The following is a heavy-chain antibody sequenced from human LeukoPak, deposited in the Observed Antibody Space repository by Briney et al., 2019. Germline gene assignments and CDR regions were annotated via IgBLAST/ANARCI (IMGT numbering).Heavy chain of an antibody. CDR1: GFTFSSYW. V-gene: IGHV3-7*01. Sequence: GGSLRLSCAASGFTFSSYWMSWVRQAPGKGLEWVANIKQDGSEKYYVDSVKGRFTISRDNAKNSLYLQMNSLRAEDTAVYYCARLAYGSRRNLDYWGQGTLVTVSS. CDR2: IKQDGSEK. D-gene: IGHD3-10*01. J-gene: IGHJ4*02. CDR3: ARLAYGSRRNLDY.